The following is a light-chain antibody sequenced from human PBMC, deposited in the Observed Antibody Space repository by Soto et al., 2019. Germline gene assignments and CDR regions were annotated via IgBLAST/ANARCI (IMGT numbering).Light chain of an antibody. V-gene: IGKV3-11*01. CDR1: QSVSTY. CDR2: DAS. J-gene: IGKJ2*01. CDR3: QQRSNWPPT. Sequence: EIVLTQSPATLSLSPGERATLSCRASQSVSTYLAWYQQKPGQAPRLLIYDASNRATGVPARFSGSGSGTDFTLSISGLEPEDFAVYYCQQRSNWPPTFCQGTELEIK.